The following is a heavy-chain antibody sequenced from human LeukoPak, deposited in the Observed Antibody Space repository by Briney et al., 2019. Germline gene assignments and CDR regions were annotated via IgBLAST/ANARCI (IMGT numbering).Heavy chain of an antibody. Sequence: SETLSLTCTVSGGSISSYYWDWLRQPPRKGLEWIGYIHNSGMTSYNPSLKSRVTIAVDASRKQFSLTLNSVTAADTAVYYCGSHTYSYDSSGPLGWGQGTRVTASS. V-gene: IGHV4-59*08. CDR3: GSHTYSYDSSGPLG. D-gene: IGHD3-22*01. J-gene: IGHJ4*02. CDR2: IHNSGMT. CDR1: GGSISSYY.